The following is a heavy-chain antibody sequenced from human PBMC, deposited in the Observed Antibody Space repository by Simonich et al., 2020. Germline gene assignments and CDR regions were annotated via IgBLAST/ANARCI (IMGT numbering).Heavy chain of an antibody. D-gene: IGHD5-18*01. CDR3: ARVSGGTAMVTSTFDI. V-gene: IGHV1-2*02. CDR1: GYTFTGYY. J-gene: IGHJ3*02. CDR2: INPNSGGT. Sequence: QVQLVQSGAEVKKPGASVKVSCKASGYTFTGYYMHWVRQAPGQGLEGMDWINPNSGGTNNEKKFQGRVTMTRDTSISTAYMELSRLRSDDTAVYYCARVSGGTAMVTSTFDIWGQGTMVTVSS.